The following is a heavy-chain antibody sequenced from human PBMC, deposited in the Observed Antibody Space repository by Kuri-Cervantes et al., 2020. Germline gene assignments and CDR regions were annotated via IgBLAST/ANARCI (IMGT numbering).Heavy chain of an antibody. D-gene: IGHD6-13*01. CDR3: ARETAATGYPFDY. CDR2: IYHSGST. Sequence: SETLSLTCAVSGYSISSGYYWGWIRQPPGKGLEWIGSIYHSGSTYHNPSLKSRVTISVDTSKNQFSLKLSSVTAADTAVYYCARETAATGYPFDYWGQGVLVTVSS. V-gene: IGHV4-38-2*02. CDR1: GYSISSGYY. J-gene: IGHJ4*02.